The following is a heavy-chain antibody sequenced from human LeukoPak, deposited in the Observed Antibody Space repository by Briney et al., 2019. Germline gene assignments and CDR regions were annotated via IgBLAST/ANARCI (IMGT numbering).Heavy chain of an antibody. D-gene: IGHD3-16*01. J-gene: IGHJ4*02. Sequence: PGGSLRLSCAASGFTFSSYAMHWVRQAPGKGLEWVAVISYDGINKNYADSVKGRFTISRDNSKNTLYLQMNSLRAGDTAVYYCAKVGQPWSIWDYFDYWGQGTLVTVSS. CDR3: AKVGQPWSIWDYFDY. V-gene: IGHV3-30*04. CDR2: ISYDGINK. CDR1: GFTFSSYA.